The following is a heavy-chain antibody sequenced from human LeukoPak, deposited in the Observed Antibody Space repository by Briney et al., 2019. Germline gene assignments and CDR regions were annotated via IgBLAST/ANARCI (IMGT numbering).Heavy chain of an antibody. CDR3: AREVKRWLQLRYYYGMDV. Sequence: SETLSLTCAVYGGSFSGYYWSWIRQPPGKGLEWIGEINHSGSTNYNPSLKSRVTISVDTSKNQFSLKLSSVTAADTAVYYCAREVKRWLQLRYYYGMDVWGQGTTVTVSS. D-gene: IGHD5-24*01. CDR2: INHSGST. J-gene: IGHJ6*02. CDR1: GGSFSGYY. V-gene: IGHV4-34*01.